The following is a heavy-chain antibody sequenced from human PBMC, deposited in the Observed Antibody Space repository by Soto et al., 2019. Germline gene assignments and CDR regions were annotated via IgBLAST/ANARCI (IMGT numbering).Heavy chain of an antibody. CDR3: ARDVRGHYYYYGMDV. CDR1: GYTVTSYG. Sequence: QVQLVQSGAEVKKPGASVKVSCKASGYTVTSYGISWVRQAPGQGLEWMGWISAYNGNTNYAQKLQGRVTMTTDTSTSTAYTELRSLRSDDTAVYYCARDVRGHYYYYGMDVWGQGTTVTVSS. V-gene: IGHV1-18*01. D-gene: IGHD5-12*01. CDR2: ISAYNGNT. J-gene: IGHJ6*02.